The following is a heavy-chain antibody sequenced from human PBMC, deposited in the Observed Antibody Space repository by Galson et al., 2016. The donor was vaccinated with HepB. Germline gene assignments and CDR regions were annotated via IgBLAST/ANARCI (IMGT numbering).Heavy chain of an antibody. J-gene: IGHJ5*02. D-gene: IGHD2-2*01. CDR1: GYTFTSYW. Sequence: QSGAEVKKPGESLRISCKVFGYTFTSYWISWVRQMPGKGLEWMGRIDPSDSYTNYSPSFQGHVTMSADKSISTAYLQWSRLKASDTGMYYCTKSRAIKFDPWGQGTRVTVSS. CDR3: TKSRAIKFDP. V-gene: IGHV5-10-1*01. CDR2: IDPSDSYT.